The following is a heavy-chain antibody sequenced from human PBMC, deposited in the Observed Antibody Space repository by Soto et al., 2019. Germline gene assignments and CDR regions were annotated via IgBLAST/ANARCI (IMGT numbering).Heavy chain of an antibody. V-gene: IGHV3-30*18. Sequence: PGGSLRLSCAASGFTFSSYGMHWVRQAPGKGLEWVAVISYDGSNKYYADSVKGRFTISRDNSKNTLYLQMNSLRAEDTAVYYCAKVESRVVTLNYFDYWGQGTLVTVSS. D-gene: IGHD2-21*02. CDR2: ISYDGSNK. J-gene: IGHJ4*02. CDR3: AKVESRVVTLNYFDY. CDR1: GFTFSSYG.